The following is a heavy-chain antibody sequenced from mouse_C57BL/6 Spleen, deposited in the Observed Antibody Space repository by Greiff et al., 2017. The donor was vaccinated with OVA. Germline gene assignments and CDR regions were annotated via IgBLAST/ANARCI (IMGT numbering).Heavy chain of an antibody. Sequence: VQLQQSGPGLVQPSQSLSITCTVSGFSLTSYGVHWVRQSPGKGLEWLGVIWRGGSTDYNAAFISRLSISKDNSKSQVFFKMNSLQADDTAIYYCARNGHAHDGGVDYRGQGTSVTVSS. V-gene: IGHV2-2*01. CDR1: GFSLTSYG. D-gene: IGHD2-12*01. CDR2: IWRGGST. J-gene: IGHJ4*01. CDR3: ARNGHAHDGGVDY.